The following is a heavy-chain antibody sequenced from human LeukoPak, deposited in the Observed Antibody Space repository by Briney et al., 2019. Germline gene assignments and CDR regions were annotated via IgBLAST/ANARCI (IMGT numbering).Heavy chain of an antibody. Sequence: SETLSLTCAVYGGSLSGYYWSWIRQPPGKGLEWIGEINHSGNTNYNPSLKSRVTMSIDTSKNQFSLKLSSVTAADTAVYYCARGLRLRYYDILTGYPSYDYWGQGTLVTVSS. CDR1: GGSLSGYY. J-gene: IGHJ4*02. D-gene: IGHD3-9*01. CDR3: ARGLRLRYYDILTGYPSYDY. CDR2: INHSGNT. V-gene: IGHV4-34*01.